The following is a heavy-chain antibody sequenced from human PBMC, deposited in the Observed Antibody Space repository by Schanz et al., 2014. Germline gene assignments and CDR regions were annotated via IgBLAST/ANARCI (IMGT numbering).Heavy chain of an antibody. Sequence: VQLAESGGGLVQPGGSLRLSCSASGFTFSIYAMHWVRQAPGKGLEYVSAISHDGYSTYYADSVKGRFTMSRDNAKNSVFLQMNSLRAEDTAVYYCVRDSFFAFDYWGQGTLVTVSS. J-gene: IGHJ4*02. CDR2: ISHDGYST. V-gene: IGHV3-64*04. D-gene: IGHD3-3*01. CDR3: VRDSFFAFDY. CDR1: GFTFSIYA.